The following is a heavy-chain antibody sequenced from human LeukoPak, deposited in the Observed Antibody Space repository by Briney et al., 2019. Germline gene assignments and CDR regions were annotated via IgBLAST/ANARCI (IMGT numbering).Heavy chain of an antibody. CDR3: ATDGRSSGWYGFDY. J-gene: IGHJ4*02. CDR2: ITSPVGRI. Sequence: GGSLRLSCEVSGVTFSNAWMNWVRQAPGKGLEWVSSITSPVGRIYYADSLKGRITISRDNARSTLYLQMNSLRAEDTAVYYCATDGRSSGWYGFDYWGQGILVSVSS. D-gene: IGHD6-13*01. V-gene: IGHV3-21*01. CDR1: GVTFSNAW.